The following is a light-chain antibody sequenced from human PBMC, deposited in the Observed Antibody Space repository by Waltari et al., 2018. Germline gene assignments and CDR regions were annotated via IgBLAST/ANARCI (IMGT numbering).Light chain of an antibody. CDR3: SSYTSSSTSVV. CDR1: SSDVGGYHY. V-gene: IGLV2-14*01. Sequence: QSALTQPASVSGSPGQSITISCTGTSSDVGGYHYFSWYQQHPGKAPKLMIYDVSKRPSGVSNRFSGSKSGNTASLTISGLQAEDEADYYCSSYTSSSTSVVFGGGTKLTVL. J-gene: IGLJ2*01. CDR2: DVS.